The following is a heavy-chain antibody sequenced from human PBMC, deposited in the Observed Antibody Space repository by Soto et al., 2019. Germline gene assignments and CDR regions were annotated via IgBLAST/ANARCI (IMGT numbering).Heavy chain of an antibody. Sequence: QVQLQESGPGLVKPSQTLSLTCTVSGGSISSGGYYWSWIRQHPGKGLEWIGYIHYSGNTLYNPSLKSPVTMSVDTSKTQVSPKLSSVTAADTAVYYCAKAIGIDFSWFDPWGQGTLVPVSS. J-gene: IGHJ5*02. CDR1: GGSISSGGYY. CDR3: AKAIGIDFSWFDP. CDR2: IHYSGNT. V-gene: IGHV4-31*01. D-gene: IGHD3-3*01.